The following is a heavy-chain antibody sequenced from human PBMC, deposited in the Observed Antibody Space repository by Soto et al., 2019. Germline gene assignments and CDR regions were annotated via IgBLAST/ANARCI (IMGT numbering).Heavy chain of an antibody. D-gene: IGHD6-19*01. Sequence: GESLKISCKAPGNTFISYCIAWGRQKPGEGLEWMGIIYPGDSDTRYSPSLKGQITISDAKSITTAYLQWSSLKASDTAMYYCARILAEAGTGFDFWGQGTLVTVSS. CDR2: IYPGDSDT. V-gene: IGHV5-51*01. CDR1: GNTFISYC. J-gene: IGHJ4*02. CDR3: ARILAEAGTGFDF.